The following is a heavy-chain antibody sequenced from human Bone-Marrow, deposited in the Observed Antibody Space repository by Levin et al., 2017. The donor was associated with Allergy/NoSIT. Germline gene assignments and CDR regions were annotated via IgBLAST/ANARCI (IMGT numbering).Heavy chain of an antibody. CDR1: GGTFSSYA. V-gene: IGHV1-69*06. D-gene: IGHD2-2*01. CDR2: IIPIFGTA. CDR3: ASGYFSPFSYQLPPLNIPPLLPTPQYGMDV. J-gene: IGHJ6*02. Sequence: SVKVSCKASGGTFSSYAISWVRQAPGQGLEWMGGIIPIFGTANYAQKFQGRVTITADKSTSTAYMELSSLRSEDTAVYYCASGYFSPFSYQLPPLNIPPLLPTPQYGMDVWGQGTTVTVSS.